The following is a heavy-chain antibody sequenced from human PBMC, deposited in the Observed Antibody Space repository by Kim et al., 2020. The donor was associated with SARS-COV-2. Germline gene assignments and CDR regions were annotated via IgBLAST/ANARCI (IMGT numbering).Heavy chain of an antibody. J-gene: IGHJ4*02. CDR2: ISSSSSYI. Sequence: GGSLRLSCAASGFTFSSYSMNWVRQAPGKGLEWVSSISSSSSYIYYADSVKGRFTISRDNAKNSLYLQMNSLRAEDTAVYYCARDGSPPYDYVWGSYRSDYFEYWGQGTLVTVSS. V-gene: IGHV3-21*01. CDR3: ARDGSPPYDYVWGSYRSDYFEY. D-gene: IGHD3-16*02. CDR1: GFTFSSYS.